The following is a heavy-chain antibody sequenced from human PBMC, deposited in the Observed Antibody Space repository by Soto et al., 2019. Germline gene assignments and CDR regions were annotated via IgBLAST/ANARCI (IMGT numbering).Heavy chain of an antibody. CDR3: ARDFGEARRWAVWFDP. CDR1: GGTFSSYA. V-gene: IGHV1-69*13. CDR2: IIPIFGTA. Sequence: ASVKVSCKASGGTFSSYAISWVRQAPGQGLEWMGGIIPIFGTANYAQKFQGRVTITADESTSTAYMELSSLRSEDTAVYYCARDFGEARRWAVWFDPWGQGTLVTVSS. J-gene: IGHJ5*02. D-gene: IGHD3-3*01.